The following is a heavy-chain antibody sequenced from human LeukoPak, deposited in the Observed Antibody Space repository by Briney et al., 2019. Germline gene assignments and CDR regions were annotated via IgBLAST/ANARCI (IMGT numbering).Heavy chain of an antibody. V-gene: IGHV1-2*02. CDR3: ASIYCAGGSCYDRGGDF. CDR1: GYTFTGYY. J-gene: IGHJ4*02. D-gene: IGHD2-15*01. Sequence: ASVKVSCKASGYTFTGYYMHWVRQAPGQGPEWMGWINPKGGGTNYAQKFQGRVTMTRDTSISTAYMELNRLRSDDTAMYYCASIYCAGGSCYDRGGDFWGQGTQVTVSS. CDR2: INPKGGGT.